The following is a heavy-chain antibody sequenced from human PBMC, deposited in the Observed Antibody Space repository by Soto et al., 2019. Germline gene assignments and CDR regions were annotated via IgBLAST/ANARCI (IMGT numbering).Heavy chain of an antibody. D-gene: IGHD3-22*01. CDR2: IYYRGST. J-gene: IGHJ4*02. Sequence: SETLSLTCVVSGGSIRSAGHYWSWIRQHPGKGLQWIGFIYYRGSTFYNPSLKSRVTISVDTSENQFSLKLSSVTAADTAVYYCARELYYDSSSTFDSSGPGTLVTVSS. V-gene: IGHV4-31*11. CDR1: GGSIRSAGHY. CDR3: ARELYYDSSSTFDS.